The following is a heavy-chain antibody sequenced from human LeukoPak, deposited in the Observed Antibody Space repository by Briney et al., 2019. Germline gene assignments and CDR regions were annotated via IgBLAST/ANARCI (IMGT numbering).Heavy chain of an antibody. D-gene: IGHD3-3*01. CDR2: IIPIFGTA. CDR1: GGTFSSYA. J-gene: IGHJ6*03. V-gene: IGHV1-69*05. Sequence: ASVKVSCKASGGTFSSYAISWMRQAPGQGLEWMGGIIPIFGTANYAQKFQGRVTITTDESTSTAYMELSSLRSEDTAVYYCARGSAPHHNLEWLPYYYYMDVWGKGTTVTVSS. CDR3: ARGSAPHHNLEWLPYYYYMDV.